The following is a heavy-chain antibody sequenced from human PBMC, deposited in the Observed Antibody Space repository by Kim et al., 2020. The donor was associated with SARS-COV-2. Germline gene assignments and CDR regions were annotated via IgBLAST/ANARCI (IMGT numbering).Heavy chain of an antibody. CDR3: ARGVTGYGSGSYYKDY. Sequence: SETLSLTCTVSGGSISSYYWSWIRQPPGKGLEWIWYIYYSGSTNYNPSLKSRVTISVDTSKNQFSLKLSSVTAADTAVDYCARGVTGYGSGSYYKDYWGQGTLVTVSP. V-gene: IGHV4-59*01. D-gene: IGHD3-10*01. CDR2: IYYSGST. CDR1: GGSISSYY. J-gene: IGHJ4*02.